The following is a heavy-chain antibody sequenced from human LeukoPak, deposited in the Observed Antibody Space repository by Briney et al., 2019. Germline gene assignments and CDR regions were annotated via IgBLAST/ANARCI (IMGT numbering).Heavy chain of an antibody. CDR1: GGTFSGYA. V-gene: IGHV1-69*05. J-gene: IGHJ4*02. CDR2: IIPIFGTA. CDR3: ARDRRGSGYYSL. Sequence: SVKVSCKASGGTFSGYAISWVRQAPGQGLEWMGGIIPIFGTANYAQKFQGRVTITTDESTSTAYMELSSLRSEDTAVYYCARDRRGSGYYSLWGQGTLVTVSS. D-gene: IGHD3-3*01.